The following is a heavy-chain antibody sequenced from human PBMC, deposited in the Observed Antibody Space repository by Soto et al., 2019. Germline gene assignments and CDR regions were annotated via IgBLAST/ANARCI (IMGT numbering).Heavy chain of an antibody. V-gene: IGHV4-4*07. D-gene: IGHD1-1*01. CDR3: VRDGTKTLRDWFDP. Sequence: KASETLSLTCTVSGASISGFYWSWIRKSAGKGLEWIGRIYATGTTDYNPSLKSRVMMSVDTSKKQFSLKLRSVTAADTAVYYCVRDGTKTLRDWFDPWGQGISVAVSS. CDR1: GASISGFY. J-gene: IGHJ5*02. CDR2: IYATGTT.